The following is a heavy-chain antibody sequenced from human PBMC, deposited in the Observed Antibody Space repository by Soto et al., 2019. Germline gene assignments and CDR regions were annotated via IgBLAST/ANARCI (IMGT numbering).Heavy chain of an antibody. V-gene: IGHV3-30-3*01. Sequence: GGSLRLSCAASGFTFSSYAMHWVRQAPGKGLEWVAVISYDGSNKYYADSVKGRFTISRDNAKNTLYLQMNSLRAEDTAVYYCARDRYCSSTSCYKDGNYYYYGMDGWGQGTTVTVSS. CDR1: GFTFSSYA. CDR3: ARDRYCSSTSCYKDGNYYYYGMDG. J-gene: IGHJ6*02. CDR2: ISYDGSNK. D-gene: IGHD2-2*02.